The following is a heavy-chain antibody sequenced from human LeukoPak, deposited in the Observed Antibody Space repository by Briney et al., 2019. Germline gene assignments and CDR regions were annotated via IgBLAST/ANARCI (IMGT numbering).Heavy chain of an antibody. D-gene: IGHD6-25*01. CDR1: GGSISSYH. Sequence: SETLSLTCTVSGGSISSYHWSWIRQPPGKGLEWIGYIYYSGSTNYNPSLKSRVTISVDTSKKHFSLRLSSVTAADTAVYYCATARLGSGLEGAFDLWGQGTMVTVSS. CDR3: ATARLGSGLEGAFDL. J-gene: IGHJ3*01. CDR2: IYYSGST. V-gene: IGHV4-59*01.